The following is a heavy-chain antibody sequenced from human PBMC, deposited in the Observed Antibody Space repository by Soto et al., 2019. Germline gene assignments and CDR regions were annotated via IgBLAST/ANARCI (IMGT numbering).Heavy chain of an antibody. J-gene: IGHJ6*02. CDR2: IWFDGSNK. CDR1: GFTFRSYG. Sequence: QVQLVESGGGVVQPGRSLRLSCAASGFTFRSYGMHWVRQAPGKGLEWVAVIWFDGSNKYYADSVKGRFTISRDNSINTLYRQMNSLRAEDTAVYYCATSGLHLGSYYYGMDVWGQGTTVTVSS. CDR3: ATSGLHLGSYYYGMDV. D-gene: IGHD3-10*01. V-gene: IGHV3-33*01.